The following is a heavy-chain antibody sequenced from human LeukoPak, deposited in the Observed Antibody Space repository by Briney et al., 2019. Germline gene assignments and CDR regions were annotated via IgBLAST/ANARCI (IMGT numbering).Heavy chain of an antibody. CDR1: GGTFSSYA. D-gene: IGHD3-22*01. Sequence: SVKVSCKASGGTFSSYAISWVRQAPGQGLEWMGRIIPILGIANYAQKFQGRVTITADKSTSTAYMELRSLRSDDTAVYYCARDLTYYYDSSGYYSSANDAFDIWGQGTMVTVSS. CDR2: IIPILGIA. V-gene: IGHV1-69*04. J-gene: IGHJ3*02. CDR3: ARDLTYYYDSSGYYSSANDAFDI.